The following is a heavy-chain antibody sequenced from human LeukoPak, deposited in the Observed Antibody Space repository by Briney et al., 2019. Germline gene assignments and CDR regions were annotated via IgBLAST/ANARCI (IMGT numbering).Heavy chain of an antibody. V-gene: IGHV3-23*01. J-gene: IGHJ4*02. CDR3: AKLYYYDSSGYGFDY. CDR2: ISGIGGST. CDR1: GFTFSSYG. D-gene: IGHD3-22*01. Sequence: GGSLRLSCAASGFTFSSYGMSWVRQAPGKGLEWVSAISGIGGSTYYADSVKGRFTISRDNSKNTLYLQMNSLRAEDTAVYYCAKLYYYDSSGYGFDYWGQGTLVTVSS.